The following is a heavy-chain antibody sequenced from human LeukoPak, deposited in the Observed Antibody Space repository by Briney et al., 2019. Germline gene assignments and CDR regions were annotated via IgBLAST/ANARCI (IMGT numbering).Heavy chain of an antibody. Sequence: GASVKVSCKASGGTFSNYAISWVRQAPGQGLEWMGGIITNYGTTNYAQKYQGRVTITADKSTTTVYMELSSLRSEDTAVYYCARPRTYYDFWRGYPPFDYWGQRTLVTVSS. CDR3: ARPRTYYDFWRGYPPFDY. J-gene: IGHJ4*02. V-gene: IGHV1-69*06. D-gene: IGHD3-3*01. CDR2: IITNYGTT. CDR1: GGTFSNYA.